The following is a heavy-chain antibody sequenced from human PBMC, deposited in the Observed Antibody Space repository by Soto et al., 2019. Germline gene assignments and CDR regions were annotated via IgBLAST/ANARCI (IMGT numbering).Heavy chain of an antibody. CDR3: ARSAGLLWFGESSSHGLDV. J-gene: IGHJ6*01. Sequence: QVQLFESGGGVVQPGRSLRLSCAASGFAFSNYAFHWVRQAPGRGLEWVAVISHDGSDEFYAGSVKGRFIGSRDNSKSTVSLHMNSLSGEDTGIYFCARSAGLLWFGESSSHGLDVWGQGTTVAVSS. D-gene: IGHD3-10*01. CDR2: ISHDGSDE. CDR1: GFAFSNYA. V-gene: IGHV3-30-3*01.